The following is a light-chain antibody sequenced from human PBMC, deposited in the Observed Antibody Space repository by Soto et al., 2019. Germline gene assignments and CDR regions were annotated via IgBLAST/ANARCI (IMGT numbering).Light chain of an antibody. CDR2: GAS. V-gene: IGKV3-15*01. J-gene: IGKJ2*01. Sequence: EIVMTQSPATLSVSPGERATLSCRASQSVSSNLAWYQQKPGQAPRLLIYGASTRATGIPARFSGSGSGTEFTVTISSLQSEDFVVYYCQQYNNWPHTFGQGTKLEIK. CDR1: QSVSSN. CDR3: QQYNNWPHT.